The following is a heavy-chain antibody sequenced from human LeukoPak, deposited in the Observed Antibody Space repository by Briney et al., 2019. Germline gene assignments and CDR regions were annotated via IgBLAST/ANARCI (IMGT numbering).Heavy chain of an antibody. Sequence: ASVKVSCKASGYTFIAYYMFWVRQAPGQGLEWMGWINPNSGATGHAQKFQGRVTMTRDTSISTSYMEVTGLRSDDTAVYFCARDGYCRGSSCPFEHWGQGTMVTVSS. V-gene: IGHV1-2*02. CDR3: ARDGYCRGSSCPFEH. CDR2: INPNSGAT. J-gene: IGHJ1*01. CDR1: GYTFIAYY. D-gene: IGHD2-2*03.